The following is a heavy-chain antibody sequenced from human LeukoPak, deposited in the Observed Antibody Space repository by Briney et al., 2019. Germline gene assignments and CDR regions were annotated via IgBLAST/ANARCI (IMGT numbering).Heavy chain of an antibody. Sequence: GGSLRLSCAASGFTFSSYWMHWVRQAPGKGLVWVSRINSDGSSTSYADSVKGRFTISRDNAKNTLYLQMNSLRAEDMAVYYCARASLYYYDSSGYDYWGQGTLVTVSS. CDR2: INSDGSST. D-gene: IGHD3-22*01. V-gene: IGHV3-74*01. CDR1: GFTFSSYW. J-gene: IGHJ4*02. CDR3: ARASLYYYDSSGYDY.